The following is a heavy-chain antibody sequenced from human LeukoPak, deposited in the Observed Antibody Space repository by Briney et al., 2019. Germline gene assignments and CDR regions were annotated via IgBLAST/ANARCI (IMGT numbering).Heavy chain of an antibody. CDR2: ISSSSSYI. CDR3: ARLTYYYDSSGQEYYGMDV. D-gene: IGHD3-22*01. J-gene: IGHJ6*02. CDR1: GFFFSSYS. Sequence: GGSLRLSCAASGFFFSSYSMNWVRQAAGEGREWGSSISSSSSYIYYADSVKGGFTISRDNAKNSLYLQMNSLRAEDTAVYYCARLTYYYDSSGQEYYGMDVWGQGTTVTVSS. V-gene: IGHV3-21*01.